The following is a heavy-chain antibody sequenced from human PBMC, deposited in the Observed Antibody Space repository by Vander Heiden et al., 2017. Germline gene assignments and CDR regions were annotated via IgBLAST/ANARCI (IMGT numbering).Heavy chain of an antibody. Sequence: DAQLLESAGGLVQPGGSLRVSCTASLLTFGNIGMNWVRQAPGNGLEWISYISNTSSGVHYAASVEGRFTISRDNAENSPYLIMKSLTGEDTAVYYCARNQVGRAYFDYWGHGTLVTVSS. CDR2: ISNTSSGV. D-gene: IGHD1-26*01. J-gene: IGHJ4*01. V-gene: IGHV3-48*01. CDR3: ARNQVGRAYFDY. CDR1: LLTFGNIG.